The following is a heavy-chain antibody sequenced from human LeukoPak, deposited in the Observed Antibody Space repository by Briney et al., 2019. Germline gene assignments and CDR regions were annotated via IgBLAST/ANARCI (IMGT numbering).Heavy chain of an antibody. Sequence: GGSLRLSCAASGFTFSSYDMHWVRQATGKGLEWVSAIGTAGDTYYPGSVKGRFTISRENAKNSVYLQMNSLRGGDTAGDYCARTKRNCPRGYYFDYWGQGTLVTVSS. D-gene: IGHD1-1*01. J-gene: IGHJ4*02. CDR1: GFTFSSYD. CDR2: IGTAGDT. CDR3: ARTKRNCPRGYYFDY. V-gene: IGHV3-13*01.